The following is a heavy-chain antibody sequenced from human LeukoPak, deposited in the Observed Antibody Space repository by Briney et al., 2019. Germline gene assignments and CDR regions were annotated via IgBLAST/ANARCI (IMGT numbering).Heavy chain of an antibody. J-gene: IGHJ2*01. V-gene: IGHV1-69*02. CDR2: IIPILGIA. CDR1: GGTFSSYT. Sequence: GASVKVSCKASGGTFSSYTISWVRQAPGQGLEWMGRIIPILGIANYAQKFQGRVTITAGKSTSTAYMELSSLRSEDTAIYYCAKLAGLVINNWYFDFWGRGTPVTVSS. D-gene: IGHD4-23*01. CDR3: AKLAGLVINNWYFDF.